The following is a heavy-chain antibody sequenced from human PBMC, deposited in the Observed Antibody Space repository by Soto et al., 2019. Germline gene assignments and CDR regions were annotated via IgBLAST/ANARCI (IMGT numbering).Heavy chain of an antibody. Sequence: EVQLVESGGGLVQLGGPLSLSWAAPGFTFVSYGLSWSARAPGKGLEWVANIKQDGSEKYYVDSVKGRFTISRDNAKNSLYLQMNSLRAEDTAVYYCARDNGEMATIYWGQGTLVTVSS. V-gene: IGHV3-7*01. CDR2: IKQDGSEK. D-gene: IGHD5-12*01. CDR1: GFTFVSYG. J-gene: IGHJ4*02. CDR3: ARDNGEMATIY.